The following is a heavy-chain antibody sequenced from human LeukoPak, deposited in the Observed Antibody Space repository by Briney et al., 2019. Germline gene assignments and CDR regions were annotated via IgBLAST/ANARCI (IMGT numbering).Heavy chain of an antibody. CDR1: GSTFSSYG. J-gene: IGHJ6*03. V-gene: IGHV3-33*01. Sequence: GRSLRLSCAASGSTFSSYGMHWVRQAPGKGLEWVAIIWYDGSKKYYADSVKGRFTISRDNSKNTLFLQMNSLRAEDTAVYYCARNAPPTYYMDVWGKGTTVTVSS. CDR3: ARNAPPTYYMDV. CDR2: IWYDGSKK.